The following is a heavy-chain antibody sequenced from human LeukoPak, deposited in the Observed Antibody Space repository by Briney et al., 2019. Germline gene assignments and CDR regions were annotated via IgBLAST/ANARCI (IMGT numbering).Heavy chain of an antibody. D-gene: IGHD2-15*01. Sequence: SETLSHTCAVYGGSFSGYYWSWIRQPPGKGLEWIGEINHSGNTNYNPSLKSRVTISVDTSKNQFSLKLSSVTAADTAVYYCARGLGEVVVAATPEYYFDYWGQRTLVTVSS. CDR2: INHSGNT. CDR3: ARGLGEVVVAATPEYYFDY. CDR1: GGSFSGYY. J-gene: IGHJ4*02. V-gene: IGHV4-34*01.